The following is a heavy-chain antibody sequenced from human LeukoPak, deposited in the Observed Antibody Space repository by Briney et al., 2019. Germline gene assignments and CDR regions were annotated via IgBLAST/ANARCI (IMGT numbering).Heavy chain of an antibody. CDR3: ARLHSDYYLDY. D-gene: IGHD3-22*01. J-gene: IGHJ4*02. V-gene: IGHV4-34*01. Sequence: SETLSLTCAVYGGSFSGYYWSWIRQPPGKGLEWIGSIYYSGSTYYNPSLKSRVTISVDTSKNQFSLKLSSVTAADTAVYYCARLHSDYYLDYWGQGTLVTVSS. CDR2: IYYSGST. CDR1: GGSFSGYY.